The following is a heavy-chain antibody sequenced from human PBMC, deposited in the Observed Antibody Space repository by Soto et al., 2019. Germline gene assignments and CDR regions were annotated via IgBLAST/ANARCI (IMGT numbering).Heavy chain of an antibody. D-gene: IGHD3-16*02. Sequence: ASVKVSCKASGGTFSSYAISWVRQAPGQGLEWMGGIIPIFGTANYAQKFQGRVTITADESTSTAYMELSSLRSEDTAVYYCASPSRYYDYVWGSYHHYYYYGMDVWGQGTTVTVSS. J-gene: IGHJ6*02. V-gene: IGHV1-69*13. CDR1: GGTFSSYA. CDR2: IIPIFGTA. CDR3: ASPSRYYDYVWGSYHHYYYYGMDV.